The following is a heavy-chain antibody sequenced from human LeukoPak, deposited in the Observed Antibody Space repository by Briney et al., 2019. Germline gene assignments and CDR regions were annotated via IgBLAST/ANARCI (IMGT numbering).Heavy chain of an antibody. V-gene: IGHV1-2*02. D-gene: IGHD2-15*01. J-gene: IGHJ6*03. CDR1: VYTFTGYY. Sequence: ASVKVSCKASVYTFTGYYMHWVRHAPGQGLGGMGCINPNSGGTNYVQKFQGRVTITRDTDISAAYMELSLLRSDDTAVYYCAREGSYCSGGSCSYIDVWGKGTTVTVSS. CDR3: AREGSYCSGGSCSYIDV. CDR2: INPNSGGT.